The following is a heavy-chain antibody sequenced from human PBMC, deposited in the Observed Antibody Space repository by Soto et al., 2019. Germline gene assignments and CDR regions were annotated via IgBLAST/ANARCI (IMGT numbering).Heavy chain of an antibody. D-gene: IGHD6-13*01. Sequence: QVQLVESGGGVVQPGRSLRLSCAASGFTFSNFGMHWVRQAPGKGLEWVASISYDGNITYSADSVKGRFTISRDNSKNTLYLQMNSLRSEDTAVYYCAKCWGPVTAAVDDYWGQGTLVTVSS. J-gene: IGHJ4*02. CDR2: ISYDGNIT. CDR1: GFTFSNFG. CDR3: AKCWGPVTAAVDDY. V-gene: IGHV3-30*18.